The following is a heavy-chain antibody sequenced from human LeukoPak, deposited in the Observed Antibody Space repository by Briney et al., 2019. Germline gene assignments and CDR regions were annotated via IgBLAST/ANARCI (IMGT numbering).Heavy chain of an antibody. Sequence: GGSLRLSCAASGFTFSSYWTNWVRQAPGKGLEWVANIKEDGTEKYYVDSVKGRFTISRDNAKNSLYLQMNSLRAEDTAVYYCARAPDFWSGYYRSYYFDYWGQGTLVTVSS. CDR2: IKEDGTEK. CDR1: GFTFSSYW. V-gene: IGHV3-7*04. J-gene: IGHJ4*02. D-gene: IGHD3-3*01. CDR3: ARAPDFWSGYYRSYYFDY.